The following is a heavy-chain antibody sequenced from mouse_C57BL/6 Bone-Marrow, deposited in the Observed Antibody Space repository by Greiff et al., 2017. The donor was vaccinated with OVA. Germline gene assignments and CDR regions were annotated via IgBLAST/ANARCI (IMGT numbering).Heavy chain of an antibody. Sequence: EVQLQESGGDLVKPGGSLKLSCAASGFTFSSYGMSWVRQTPDTRLEWVATISSGGSYTYYPDSVKGRFTISRDNAKNTLYLQMSSLKSEDTAMYYCARRLGPAWFAYWGQGTLVTVSA. CDR3: ARRLGPAWFAY. CDR2: ISSGGSYT. V-gene: IGHV5-6*01. D-gene: IGHD4-1*01. CDR1: GFTFSSYG. J-gene: IGHJ3*01.